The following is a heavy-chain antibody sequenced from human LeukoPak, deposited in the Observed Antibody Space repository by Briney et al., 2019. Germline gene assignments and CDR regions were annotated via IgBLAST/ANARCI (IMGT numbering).Heavy chain of an antibody. J-gene: IGHJ4*02. CDR3: AKDSAKKYDDY. D-gene: IGHD2/OR15-2a*01. CDR1: GFTFSSYA. CDR2: ISGSDGST. V-gene: IGHV3-23*01. Sequence: GGSLRLSCAASGFTFSSYAMSWVRQAPGKGLEWVSGISGSDGSTNYADSVKGRFTISRENSKNTLYLQVNSLRAEDTAVYYCAKDSAKKYDDYWGQGTLVTVSS.